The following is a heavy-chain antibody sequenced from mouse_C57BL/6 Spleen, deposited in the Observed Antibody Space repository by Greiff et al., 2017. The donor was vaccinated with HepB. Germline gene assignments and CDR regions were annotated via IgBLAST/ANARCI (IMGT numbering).Heavy chain of an antibody. Sequence: EVQGVESGEGLVKPGGSLKLSCAASGFTFSSYAMSWVRQTPEKRLEWVAYISSGGDYIYYADTVKGRFTISRDNARNTLYLQMSSLKSEDTAMYYCTRDQGDYGSSYGYFDVWGTGTTVTVSS. D-gene: IGHD1-1*01. V-gene: IGHV5-9-1*02. CDR1: GFTFSSYA. CDR3: TRDQGDYGSSYGYFDV. CDR2: ISSGGDYI. J-gene: IGHJ1*03.